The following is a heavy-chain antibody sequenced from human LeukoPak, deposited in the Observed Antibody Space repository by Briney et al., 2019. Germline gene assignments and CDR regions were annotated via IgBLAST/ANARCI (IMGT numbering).Heavy chain of an antibody. CDR3: ARVAATTTRNWFDP. CDR1: GGSISSYY. CDR2: IYYSGST. V-gene: IGHV4-59*01. J-gene: IGHJ5*02. Sequence: SETLSLTCTVSGGSISSYYWSWIRQPPGKGLEWIGYIYYSGSTNYNPSLKSRVTISVDTSKNQFSLKLSSVAAADTAVYYCARVAATTTRNWFDPWGQGTLVTVSS. D-gene: IGHD6-6*01.